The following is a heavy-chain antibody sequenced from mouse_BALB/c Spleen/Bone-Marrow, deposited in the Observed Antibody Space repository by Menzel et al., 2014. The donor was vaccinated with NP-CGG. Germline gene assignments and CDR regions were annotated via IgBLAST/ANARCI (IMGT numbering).Heavy chain of an antibody. J-gene: IGHJ1*01. CDR2: INPYNDDT. Sequence: EVQLQQSGPELVKPGASVNMSCKASGYTFTSYVVHWVKQKPGQGLEWIGNINPYNDDTMYNEKFKGKATLTSDKSSSTAYMELSSLTSEDSAVYYCARSLYGYDWYFDVWGAGTTVTVSS. V-gene: IGHV1-14*01. D-gene: IGHD2-2*01. CDR3: ARSLYGYDWYFDV. CDR1: GYTFTSYV.